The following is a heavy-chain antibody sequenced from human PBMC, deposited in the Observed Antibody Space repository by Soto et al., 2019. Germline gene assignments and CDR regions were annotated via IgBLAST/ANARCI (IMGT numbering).Heavy chain of an antibody. J-gene: IGHJ6*02. Sequence: QVQLVQSGAEVKKPGSSVKVSCKASGGTFSSYAISWVRQAPGQGLEWMGGIIPIFGTANYAQKFQGRVTITADESTSTAYMELSSLRSEDTAVYYCASGLVQLVRSYYYSYGMDVWGQGTTVTVSS. CDR1: GGTFSSYA. V-gene: IGHV1-69*01. D-gene: IGHD6-6*01. CDR2: IIPIFGTA. CDR3: ASGLVQLVRSYYYSYGMDV.